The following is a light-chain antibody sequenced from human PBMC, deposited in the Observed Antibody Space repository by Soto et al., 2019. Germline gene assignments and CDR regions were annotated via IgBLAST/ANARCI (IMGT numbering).Light chain of an antibody. J-gene: IGKJ1*01. Sequence: DMHMTQSPSSLSASVRDRVTITCRASQSISSWLAWYQQKPGEAPKLLIYDASSLESGVPSRVSGSGSGTEFTLTISSMQPDDFATYYCQQYNNFWTFGPGTKVDIK. CDR3: QQYNNFWT. CDR1: QSISSW. CDR2: DAS. V-gene: IGKV1-5*01.